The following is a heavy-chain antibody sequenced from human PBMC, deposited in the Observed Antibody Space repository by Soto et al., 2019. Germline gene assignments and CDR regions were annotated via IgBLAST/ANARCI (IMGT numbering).Heavy chain of an antibody. V-gene: IGHV4-59*01. Sequence: SETLSLTCTVSGGSISTYWSWIRQPPGKGLEWLGYIFYTGSTTYNPSLKSRVTISVDTSKNQFSLKLSSVTAADTAVYYCARDTTSFHYWGQGTLVTVSS. CDR3: ARDTTSFHY. J-gene: IGHJ4*02. D-gene: IGHD4-4*01. CDR2: IFYTGST. CDR1: GGSISTY.